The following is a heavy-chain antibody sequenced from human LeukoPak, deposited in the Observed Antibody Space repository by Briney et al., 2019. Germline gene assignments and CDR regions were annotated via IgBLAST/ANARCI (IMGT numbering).Heavy chain of an antibody. CDR2: INPNSDGT. Sequence: ASVHVSCTASGYTFTGYYMHCVRQPPGQGLAGMGWINPNSDGTNYGRKFQGRVTMTRDTSISTAYMELSRLGSDDTAGDYCARGLVAPPLWAFDYWGQGTLVTVSS. CDR1: GYTFTGYY. J-gene: IGHJ4*02. CDR3: ARGLVAPPLWAFDY. V-gene: IGHV1-2*02. D-gene: IGHD2-8*02.